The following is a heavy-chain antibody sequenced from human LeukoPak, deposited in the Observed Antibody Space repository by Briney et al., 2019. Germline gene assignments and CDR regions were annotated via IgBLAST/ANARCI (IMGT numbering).Heavy chain of an antibody. D-gene: IGHD3-22*01. V-gene: IGHV3-72*01. CDR1: GFTFSDHY. J-gene: IGHJ4*02. CDR3: AREFYDSSGYTLDY. CDR2: TRNKASSYTT. Sequence: PGGSLRLSCAASGFTFSDHYMDWVRQAPGKGLEWVGRTRNKASSYTTEYAVSVKGRFTISRDDSKNSLYLQMNSLKTEDTAVYYCAREFYDSSGYTLDYWGQGTLVTVSS.